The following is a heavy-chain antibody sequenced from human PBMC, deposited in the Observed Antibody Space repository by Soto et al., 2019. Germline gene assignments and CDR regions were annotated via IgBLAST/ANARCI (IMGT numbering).Heavy chain of an antibody. CDR3: ARGSEDLTSNFGY. V-gene: IGHV3-21*01. CDR2: ISSTTNYI. CDR1: GFTFTRYS. J-gene: IGHJ4*02. Sequence: GSLRLSCAASGFTFTRYSMNWVRQAPGKGLEWVSSISSTTNYIYYADSMKGRFTVSRDNAKNSVYLEMNSLSAEDTAVYYCARGSEDLTSNFGYWGQGNLVTVSS.